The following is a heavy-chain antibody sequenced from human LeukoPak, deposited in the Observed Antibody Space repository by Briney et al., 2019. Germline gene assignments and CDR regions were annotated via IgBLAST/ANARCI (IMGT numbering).Heavy chain of an antibody. CDR3: ARHPYQLLWLSWFDP. CDR1: GGSSSSSRYY. V-gene: IGHV4-39*01. J-gene: IGHJ5*02. Sequence: PSETLSLTCTVSGGSSSSSRYYWGWIRQPPGKGLEWIGRIYYSRSTYYNPSLKSRVTISVDTSKNQFSLKLSSVTATDTAVYYCARHPYQLLWLSWFDPWGQGTLVTVSS. CDR2: IYYSRST. D-gene: IGHD2-2*01.